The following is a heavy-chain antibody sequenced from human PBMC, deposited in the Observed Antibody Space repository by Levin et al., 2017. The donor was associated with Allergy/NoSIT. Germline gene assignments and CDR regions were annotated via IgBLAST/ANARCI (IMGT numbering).Heavy chain of an antibody. CDR2: ITDDGGT. Sequence: PGGSLRLSCVASGFTSNIYVMRWVRQAPGKGLEWVSSITDDGGTYYGGSVKGRFTITRDNSKNTLYLQITSLRAEDTAVYYCAKSMTPTTRFGMDVWGTGTTVTVSS. CDR3: AKSMTPTTRFGMDV. J-gene: IGHJ6*03. V-gene: IGHV3-23*01. D-gene: IGHD4-11*01. CDR1: GFTSNIYV.